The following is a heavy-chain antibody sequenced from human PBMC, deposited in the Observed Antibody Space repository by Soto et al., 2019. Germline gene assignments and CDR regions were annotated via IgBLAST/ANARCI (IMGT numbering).Heavy chain of an antibody. Sequence: ADTLSLTCTVSGGSVSRYYWSWIRQSPGKGLEWIGYNYYSGSTKYKPSLKSRVTISVDTSKNQFSLKVSSATAADTAVYYCARHSNRNYGLYYFDYWGLGALVTVSS. CDR3: ARHSNRNYGLYYFDY. CDR1: GGSVSRYY. D-gene: IGHD4-4*01. V-gene: IGHV4-59*08. CDR2: NYYSGST. J-gene: IGHJ4*02.